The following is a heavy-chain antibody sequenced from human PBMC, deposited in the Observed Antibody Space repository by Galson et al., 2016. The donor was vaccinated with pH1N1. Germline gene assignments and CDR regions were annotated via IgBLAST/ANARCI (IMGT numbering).Heavy chain of an antibody. CDR3: AKSSHPWAQFDS. J-gene: IGHJ4*02. CDR1: GGSF. CDR2: IITMFGTS. V-gene: IGHV1-69*05. Sequence: SVKVSCKAFGGSFISWVRQAPGQGLEWMGGIITMFGTSNYPKKFQGSVTITTDESRSTAYMEFRSVRFEDTAVYFCAKSSHPWAQFDSWGQGTLVTVSS.